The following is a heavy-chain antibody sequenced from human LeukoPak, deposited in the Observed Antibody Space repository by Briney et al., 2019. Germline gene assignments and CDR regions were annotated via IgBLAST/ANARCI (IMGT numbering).Heavy chain of an antibody. CDR2: IYYSGST. CDR1: GGSIGSYY. Sequence: SETLSLTCTVSGGSIGSYYWSWIRQPPGKGLEWIGYIYYSGSTNYNPSLKSRVTISVDTSKNQFSLKLSSVTAADTAVYYCARVVYGDCVNWGQGTLVTVSS. CDR3: ARVVYGDCVN. J-gene: IGHJ4*02. D-gene: IGHD4-17*01. V-gene: IGHV4-59*01.